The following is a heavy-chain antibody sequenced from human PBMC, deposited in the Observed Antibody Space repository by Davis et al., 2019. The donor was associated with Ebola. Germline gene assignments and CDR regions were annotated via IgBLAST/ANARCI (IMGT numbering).Heavy chain of an antibody. Sequence: PGGSLRPSCAAFGFTFSSYGMHWVRKVPGKGLEWVAVIWYDGSNKYYADSVKGRFTISRDNSKNALYLQMNSLRAEDTAVYYCARDSPLNDIYYYYGMDVWGQGTTVTVSS. CDR2: IWYDGSNK. CDR1: GFTFSSYG. D-gene: IGHD3-9*01. J-gene: IGHJ6*02. V-gene: IGHV3-33*01. CDR3: ARDSPLNDIYYYYGMDV.